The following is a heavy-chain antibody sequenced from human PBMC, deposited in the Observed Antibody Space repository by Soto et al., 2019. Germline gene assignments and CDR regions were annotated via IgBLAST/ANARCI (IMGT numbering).Heavy chain of an antibody. D-gene: IGHD3-22*01. CDR1: GYTLTELS. V-gene: IGHV1-24*01. Sequence: ASVKVSCKVSGYTLTELSMHWVRQAPGKGLGWMGGFDPEDGETIYAQKFQGRVTMTEDTSTDTAYMELSSLRSEDTAVYYCATEKSYYYDSSGYSVSCYFDYWGQGTLVTVSS. J-gene: IGHJ4*02. CDR3: ATEKSYYYDSSGYSVSCYFDY. CDR2: FDPEDGET.